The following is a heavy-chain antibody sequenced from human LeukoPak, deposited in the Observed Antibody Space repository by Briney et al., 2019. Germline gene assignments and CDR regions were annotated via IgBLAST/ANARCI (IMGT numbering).Heavy chain of an antibody. V-gene: IGHV3-23*01. CDR1: GFTFSSYA. Sequence: GGSLRLSCAASGFTFSSYAMSWVRQAPGKGLEWVSAISGSGGSTYYADSVKGRFTISRDNSKNTLYLQMNSLRAEDTAVYYCAESHLLSGDSFDYWGQGTLVTVSS. D-gene: IGHD4-17*01. CDR2: ISGSGGST. CDR3: AESHLLSGDSFDY. J-gene: IGHJ4*02.